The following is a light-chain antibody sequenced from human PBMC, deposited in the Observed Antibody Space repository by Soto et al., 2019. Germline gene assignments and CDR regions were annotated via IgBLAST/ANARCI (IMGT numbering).Light chain of an antibody. CDR1: RSDIGTYDY. Sequence: QSVLTQPPSACGSLGQAVNISCTRTRSDIGTYDYVSWYHQHPGRAPQFIIFDVSKRPLGVPDRFSGSKSGNTASLIVSGLQPDDEAEYHCTSYTGDDFTFVFGTGTKVTVL. J-gene: IGLJ1*01. CDR3: TSYTGDDFTFV. CDR2: DVS. V-gene: IGLV2-8*01.